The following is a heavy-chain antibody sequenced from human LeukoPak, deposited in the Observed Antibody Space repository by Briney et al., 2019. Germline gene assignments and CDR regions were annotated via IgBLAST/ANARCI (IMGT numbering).Heavy chain of an antibody. D-gene: IGHD6-6*01. CDR2: IYYSGST. CDR1: GGSISSYY. J-gene: IGHJ3*02. CDR3: ARLAARRAFDI. Sequence: SETLSLTCTVSGGSISSYYWSWIRQPPGKGLERIGYIYYSGSTNYNPSLKSRVTISVDTSKNQFSLKLSSVTAADTAVYYCARLAARRAFDIWGQGTMVTVSS. V-gene: IGHV4-59*01.